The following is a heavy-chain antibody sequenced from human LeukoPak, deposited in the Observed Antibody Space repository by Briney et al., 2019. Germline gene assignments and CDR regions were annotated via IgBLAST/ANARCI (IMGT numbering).Heavy chain of an antibody. J-gene: IGHJ5*02. Sequence: GGSLRLSCAASGFTFSSYAMSWVRQAPGKGLEWVSLISGGGGSTYYADSVKGRFTISRDNSRNTLYLQMNGLRVEDTAIYYCAKAGAGGWSNWFDPWGQGTLVTVSS. CDR1: GFTFSSYA. CDR2: ISGGGGST. V-gene: IGHV3-23*01. CDR3: AKAGAGGWSNWFDP. D-gene: IGHD6-19*01.